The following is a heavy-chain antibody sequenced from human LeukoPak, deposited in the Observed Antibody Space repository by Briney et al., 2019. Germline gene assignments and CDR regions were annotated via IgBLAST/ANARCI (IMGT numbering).Heavy chain of an antibody. Sequence: GLEWIGYIYHSGSTYYNPSLKSRVTISVDRSKNQFSLKLSSVTAADTAVYYCARAQRFVDYWGQGTLVTVSS. CDR2: IYHSGST. J-gene: IGHJ4*02. CDR3: ARAQRFVDY. D-gene: IGHD3-3*01. V-gene: IGHV4-30-2*01.